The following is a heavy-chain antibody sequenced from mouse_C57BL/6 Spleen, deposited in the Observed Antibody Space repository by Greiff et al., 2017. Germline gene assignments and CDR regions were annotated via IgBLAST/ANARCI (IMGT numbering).Heavy chain of an antibody. CDR1: GYTFTSYW. CDR3: AREVMVTTGYYYAMDY. Sequence: QVQLQQPGAELVKPGASVKMSCKASGYTFTSYWITWVKQRPGQGLEWIGDIYPGSGSTNYNEKFKSKATLTVDTSSSTAYMQLSSLTSEDSAVYYCAREVMVTTGYYYAMDYWGQGTSVTVSS. CDR2: IYPGSGST. D-gene: IGHD2-3*01. J-gene: IGHJ4*01. V-gene: IGHV1-55*01.